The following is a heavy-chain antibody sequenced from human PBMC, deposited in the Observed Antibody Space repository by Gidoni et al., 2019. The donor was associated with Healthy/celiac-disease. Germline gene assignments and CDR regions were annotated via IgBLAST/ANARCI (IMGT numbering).Heavy chain of an antibody. D-gene: IGHD6-19*01. CDR3: AKAKGPPRYSGIAVACQGFDY. Sequence: EVQLVESGGGWVQLGGDLRLSGAAPGATVSSYARSWVRQAPGKGLGWVSAVRGSGGSTSYADSVNSRFTISSGTSKTTLYLQMNILRAQDTAVYYCAKAKGPPRYSGIAVACQGFDYWGQGTLVTVSS. CDR1: GATVSSYA. J-gene: IGHJ4*02. V-gene: IGHV3-23*04. CDR2: VRGSGGST.